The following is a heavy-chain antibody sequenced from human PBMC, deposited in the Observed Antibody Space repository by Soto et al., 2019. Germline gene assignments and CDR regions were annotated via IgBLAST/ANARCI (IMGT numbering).Heavy chain of an antibody. CDR3: ARVGGYYDSSGYLGPWYFDL. CDR1: GGSISSYY. V-gene: IGHV4-59*01. J-gene: IGHJ2*01. D-gene: IGHD3-22*01. CDR2: IYYSGST. Sequence: SETLSLTCTVSGGSISSYYWSWIRQPPGKGLEWIGYIYYSGSTNYNPSLKSRVTISVDTSKNQFSLKLSSVTAADTAVYYCARVGGYYDSSGYLGPWYFDLWGRGTLVTVSS.